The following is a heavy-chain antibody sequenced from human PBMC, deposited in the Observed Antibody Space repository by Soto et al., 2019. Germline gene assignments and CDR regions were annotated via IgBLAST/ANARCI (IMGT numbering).Heavy chain of an antibody. Sequence: GASVKVSCKASGYTFTSYDISWVRQAPGQGPEWMGWMNPNSGNTGYAQKFQGQVTMSADKSISTAYLHWSSLKASDTAMYYCARREVTGLGSGWAVWGQGTLVTVSS. CDR1: GYTFTSYD. D-gene: IGHD6-19*01. CDR3: ARREVTGLGSGWAV. J-gene: IGHJ4*02. CDR2: MNPNSGNT. V-gene: IGHV1-8*01.